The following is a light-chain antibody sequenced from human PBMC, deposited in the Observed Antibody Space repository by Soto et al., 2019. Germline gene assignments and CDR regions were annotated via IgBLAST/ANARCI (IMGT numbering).Light chain of an antibody. CDR2: GAS. J-gene: IGKJ1*01. Sequence: ESVLTQSPGTLSLSPGEKATLSCRASQSVSSSYLAWYQQKPGQAPRLLIYGASSRATGIPDRFSGSGSGTGFTLTVSRLEREDFAVYYCQQFGSSSWTFGQGTKVEIK. V-gene: IGKV3-20*01. CDR3: QQFGSSSWT. CDR1: QSVSSSY.